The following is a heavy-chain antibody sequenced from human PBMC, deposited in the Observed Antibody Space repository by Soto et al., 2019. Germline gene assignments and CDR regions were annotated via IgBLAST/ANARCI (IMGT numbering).Heavy chain of an antibody. J-gene: IGHJ4*02. CDR3: ARQIYDSDTGPNFQYYFDS. CDR2: IAPSDSQT. CDR1: GYSFGVYW. Sequence: GESLNLSCKGSGYSFGVYWITWVRQKPGKGLAWMGRIAPSDSQTYYSPSFRGHVTISATKSITTVFLQWSSLRASDTAMYYCARQIYDSDTGPNFQYYFDSWGQGTPVNVS. D-gene: IGHD3-22*01. V-gene: IGHV5-10-1*01.